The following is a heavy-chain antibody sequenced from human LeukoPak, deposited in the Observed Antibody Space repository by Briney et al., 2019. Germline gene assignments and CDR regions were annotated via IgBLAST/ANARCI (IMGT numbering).Heavy chain of an antibody. CDR2: ISSSSSYI. J-gene: IGHJ4*02. CDR3: ARARARYCSSTSCPNCFDY. CDR1: GFTFSSYS. Sequence: GGSLRLSCAASGFTFSSYSMNWVRQAPGKGLEWVSSISSSSSYIYYADSVKGRFTISRDNAKNSLYLQMNSMRAEDTAVYYCARARARYCSSTSCPNCFDYWGQGTLVTVSS. D-gene: IGHD2-2*01. V-gene: IGHV3-21*01.